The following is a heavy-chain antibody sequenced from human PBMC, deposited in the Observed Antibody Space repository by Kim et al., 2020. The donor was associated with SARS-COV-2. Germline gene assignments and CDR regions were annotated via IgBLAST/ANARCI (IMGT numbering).Heavy chain of an antibody. CDR2: ISAYNGNT. CDR1: GYTFTSYG. Sequence: ASVKVSCKASGYTFTSYGISWVRQAPGQGLEWMGWISAYNGNTNYAQKLQGRVTMTTDTSTSTAYMELRSLRSDDTAVYYCARDQARQQLGQNDAFDIWGQGTMVTVSS. J-gene: IGHJ3*02. CDR3: ARDQARQQLGQNDAFDI. V-gene: IGHV1-18*01. D-gene: IGHD6-13*01.